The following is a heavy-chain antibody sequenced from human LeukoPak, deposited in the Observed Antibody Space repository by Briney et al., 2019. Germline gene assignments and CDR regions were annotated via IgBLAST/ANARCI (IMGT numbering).Heavy chain of an antibody. CDR2: ISGSGGST. Sequence: GGSLGLSCAASGFTFSSYAMSWVRQAPGKGLEWVSAISGSGGSTYYADSVKGRFTISRDNSKNTLYLQMNSLRAEDTAVYYCAKVVGVYYYDSRYDAFDIWGQGTMVTVSS. V-gene: IGHV3-23*01. CDR1: GFTFSSYA. D-gene: IGHD3-22*01. CDR3: AKVVGVYYYDSRYDAFDI. J-gene: IGHJ3*02.